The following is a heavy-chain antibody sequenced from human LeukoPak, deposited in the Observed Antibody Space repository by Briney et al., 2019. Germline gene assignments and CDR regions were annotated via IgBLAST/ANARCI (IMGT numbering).Heavy chain of an antibody. CDR1: GFIVSNNY. V-gene: IGHV3-53*01. Sequence: PGGSLRLSCAASGFIVSNNYMSWVRQAPGKGLEWVSVIYSGGNTDYANSVKGRFTISRDNYKNTVYLQMNRLGAEDTAVYHCARGLSHLVYWGQGTLVTVSS. CDR3: ARGLSHLVY. J-gene: IGHJ4*02. CDR2: IYSGGNT. D-gene: IGHD2/OR15-2a*01.